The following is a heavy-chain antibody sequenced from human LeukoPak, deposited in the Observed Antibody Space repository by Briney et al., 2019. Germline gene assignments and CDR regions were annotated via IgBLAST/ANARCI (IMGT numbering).Heavy chain of an antibody. Sequence: GGSLRLSCAASGFTFSSYSMNWVRQAPGKGLEWVSSISSSSSYIYYADSVKGRFTISRDNAKNSLYLQMNSLRAEDTAVYYCARDGYCTNGVCHTADYWGQGTLVTVSS. CDR2: ISSSSSYI. V-gene: IGHV3-21*01. J-gene: IGHJ4*02. CDR1: GFTFSSYS. D-gene: IGHD2-8*01. CDR3: ARDGYCTNGVCHTADY.